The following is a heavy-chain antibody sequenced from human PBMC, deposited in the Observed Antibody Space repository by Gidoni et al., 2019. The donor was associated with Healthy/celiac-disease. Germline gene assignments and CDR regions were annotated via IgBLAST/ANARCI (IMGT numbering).Heavy chain of an antibody. Sequence: QVQLVQSGAEVKKPGASVKVSCKASGSTFTSYYMHCVRQAPGQGLEWMGIINPSGGSTSYAQKFQGRVTMTRDTSTSTVYMELSSLRSEDTAVYYCARDYRRAFDIWGQGTMVTVSS. D-gene: IGHD4-4*01. CDR2: INPSGGST. J-gene: IGHJ3*02. CDR1: GSTFTSYY. V-gene: IGHV1-46*03. CDR3: ARDYRRAFDI.